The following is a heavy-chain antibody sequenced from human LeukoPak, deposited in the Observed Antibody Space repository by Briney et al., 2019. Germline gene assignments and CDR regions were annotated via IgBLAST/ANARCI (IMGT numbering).Heavy chain of an antibody. CDR3: ARDPNGDYIGTFDM. D-gene: IGHD4-17*01. J-gene: IGHJ3*02. Sequence: GVLRLSCAASGFTFSSYAMSWARQAPGKGLEWVSSISGSGGSTQYADSVQGRFAISRDNSNNTLYLQMNSLRVEDTAMYFCARDPNGDYIGTFDMWGRGTMVSVSS. CDR1: GFTFSSYA. V-gene: IGHV3-23*01. CDR2: ISGSGGST.